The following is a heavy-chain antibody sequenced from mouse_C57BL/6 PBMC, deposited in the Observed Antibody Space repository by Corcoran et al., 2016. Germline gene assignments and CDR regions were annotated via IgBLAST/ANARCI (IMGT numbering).Heavy chain of an antibody. D-gene: IGHD3-2*02. V-gene: IGHV9-3*01. CDR1: GYTFTTYG. J-gene: IGHJ3*01. Sequence: QIQLVQSGPELKKPGETVKISCKASGYTFTTYGMSWVKQAPGKGLKWMGWISTYSGVPTYADDFKGRFAFSLETSASTAYLQINNLKNEDTATYFCALDSSAFAYWGQGTLVTVSA. CDR2: ISTYSGVP. CDR3: ALDSSAFAY.